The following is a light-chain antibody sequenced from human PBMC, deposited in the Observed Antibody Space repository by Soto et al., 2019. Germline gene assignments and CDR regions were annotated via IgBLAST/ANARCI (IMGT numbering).Light chain of an antibody. CDR1: QSVSSSY. J-gene: IGKJ1*01. Sequence: EIVLTHSPGTLSLSQGERATLSCRASQSVSSSYLAWYQQKPGQAPRLLIYGASSRATGIPDRFSGSGSGTDFTLTISRLEPEDFAVYYCQQYGSSLTWTFGQGTKVDI. CDR2: GAS. V-gene: IGKV3-20*01. CDR3: QQYGSSLTWT.